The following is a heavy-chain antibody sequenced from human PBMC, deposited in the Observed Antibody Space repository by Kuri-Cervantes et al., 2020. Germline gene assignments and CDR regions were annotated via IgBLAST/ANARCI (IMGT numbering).Heavy chain of an antibody. J-gene: IGHJ2*01. Sequence: GGSLRLSCAASGFTFSDYYMTWIRQAPGKGLEWVAYISSIETTIYYADSVKGRFTISRDNAKNSLYLQLSSLRAEDTAVYYCARDLGDYGNHWYSDLWGRGTLVTVSS. D-gene: IGHD4-11*01. V-gene: IGHV3-11*01. CDR1: GFTFSDYY. CDR2: ISSIETTI. CDR3: ARDLGDYGNHWYSDL.